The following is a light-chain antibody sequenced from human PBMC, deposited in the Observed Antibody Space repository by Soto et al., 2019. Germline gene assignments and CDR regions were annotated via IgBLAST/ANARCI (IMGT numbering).Light chain of an antibody. J-gene: IGLJ1*01. Sequence: QSVLTQPASVSGSPGQSITISCTGTSSDVGGYNYVSWYQQHPGKAPKLMIYDVSNRPSGVANRFSGSKSGNTASLTISGLQAADEDDYYCSSYTGGSTPYVFGTGTKLTVL. CDR1: SSDVGGYNY. CDR3: SSYTGGSTPYV. V-gene: IGLV2-14*01. CDR2: DVS.